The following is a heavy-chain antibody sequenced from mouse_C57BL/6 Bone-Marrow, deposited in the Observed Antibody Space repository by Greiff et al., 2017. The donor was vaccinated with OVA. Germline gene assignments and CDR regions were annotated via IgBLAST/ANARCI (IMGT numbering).Heavy chain of an antibody. CDR2: IYPRSGNT. CDR1: GYTFTSYG. D-gene: IGHD1-1*01. J-gene: IGHJ1*03. CDR3: AREGGYYYGSSSYWYFDV. V-gene: IGHV1-81*01. Sequence: VQLQQSGAELARPGASVQLSCKASGYTFTSYGISWVKQRTGQGLEWIGEIYPRSGNTYYNEKFKGKATLTADKSSSTAYMELRSLTSEDSAVYFCAREGGYYYGSSSYWYFDVWGTGTTVTVSS.